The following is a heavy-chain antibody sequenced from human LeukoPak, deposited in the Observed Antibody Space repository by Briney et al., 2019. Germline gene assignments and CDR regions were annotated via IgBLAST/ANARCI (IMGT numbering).Heavy chain of an antibody. V-gene: IGHV3-21*01. CDR2: ISSSSSYI. Sequence: GGSLRLSFAASGFTFSSYSMNWVRQAPGKGLEWVSSISSSSSYIYYADSVKGRFTISRDNAKNSLYLQMNSLRAEDTAVYYCARGMVRGVIISGYWGQGTLVTVSS. CDR3: ARGMVRGVIISGY. J-gene: IGHJ4*02. CDR1: GFTFSSYS. D-gene: IGHD3-10*01.